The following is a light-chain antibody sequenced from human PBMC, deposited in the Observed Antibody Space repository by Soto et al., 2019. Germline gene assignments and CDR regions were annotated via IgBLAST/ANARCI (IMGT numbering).Light chain of an antibody. CDR1: QGIGDT. Sequence: EVVMMQSPATLSVSPGEGATLSCRASQGIGDTLAWYQHKPGQTPRLLIYDTSTRTTGVPTRFSGSRSGAEFTLTISSLEPEDFAVYYCQQRSNWPPGLTFGQGTRLEIK. CDR3: QQRSNWPPGLT. CDR2: DTS. J-gene: IGKJ5*01. V-gene: IGKV3-11*01.